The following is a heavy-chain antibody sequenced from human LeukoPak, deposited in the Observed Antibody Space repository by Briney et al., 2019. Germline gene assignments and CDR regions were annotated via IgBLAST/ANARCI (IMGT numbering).Heavy chain of an antibody. D-gene: IGHD3-3*01. Sequence: ASVKVSCKASGYTFTSYGISWVRQAPGQGLEWMGWIGAYNGNTNYAQKIQGRVTMTTDTSTSTAYMELRSLRSDDTAVYYCARDLPYYDFWSGYYTGVGLLIRPDAFDIWGQGTMVTVSS. V-gene: IGHV1-18*01. CDR2: IGAYNGNT. CDR3: ARDLPYYDFWSGYYTGVGLLIRPDAFDI. CDR1: GYTFTSYG. J-gene: IGHJ3*02.